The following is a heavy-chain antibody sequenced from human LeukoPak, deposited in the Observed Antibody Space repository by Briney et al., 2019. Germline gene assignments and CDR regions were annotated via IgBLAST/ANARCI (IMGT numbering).Heavy chain of an antibody. D-gene: IGHD1-26*01. V-gene: IGHV4-59*01. Sequence: SETLSLTCTVSGGSISSYYWSWIRQPPGKGLEWIGYIYYSGSTIYNPSLKSRVTISVDTSKNQFSLKLSSVTAADTAVYYCARAAYSGSFIDYWGQGTLVTVSS. J-gene: IGHJ4*02. CDR3: ARAAYSGSFIDY. CDR1: GGSISSYY. CDR2: IYYSGST.